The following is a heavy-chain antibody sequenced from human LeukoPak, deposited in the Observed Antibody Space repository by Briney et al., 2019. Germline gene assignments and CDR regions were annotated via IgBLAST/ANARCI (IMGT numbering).Heavy chain of an antibody. CDR2: ISYDGSDK. J-gene: IGHJ4*02. D-gene: IGHD1-1*01. CDR3: AKDWGNDVYYFDC. CDR1: GFTFSNHG. Sequence: GRSLRLSCAASGFTFSNHGMHWVRQAPGKGLEWVAVISYDGSDKYYADSVKGRFTVSRDNSKSTLFLQMNSLRAEDTAMYYCAKDWGNDVYYFDCWGQGTLVTVSS. V-gene: IGHV3-30*18.